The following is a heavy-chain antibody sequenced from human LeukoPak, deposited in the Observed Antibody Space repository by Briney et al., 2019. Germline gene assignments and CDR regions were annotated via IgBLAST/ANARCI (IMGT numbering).Heavy chain of an antibody. D-gene: IGHD6-13*01. Sequence: ASVKLSCKPSGYTFTDYYMHWVRQAPGQGLEWMGWINPNSGGTNHAQKFQGTVTMTTDTSISTAYMEVSRLRSDDTAVYYCARVRIGQQLDKYYYYAMDVWGQGTTVTVSS. CDR2: INPNSGGT. J-gene: IGHJ6*02. CDR3: ARVRIGQQLDKYYYYAMDV. V-gene: IGHV1-2*02. CDR1: GYTFTDYY.